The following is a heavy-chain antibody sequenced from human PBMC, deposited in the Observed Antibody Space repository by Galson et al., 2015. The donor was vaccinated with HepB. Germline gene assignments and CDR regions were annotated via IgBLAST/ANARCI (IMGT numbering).Heavy chain of an antibody. J-gene: IGHJ6*02. CDR2: INNNGSDT. D-gene: IGHD2-8*01. CDR1: GFTFTSYW. V-gene: IGHV3-74*03. CDR3: ARDRRYCRNDICFDYYSSLDV. Sequence: SLRLSCAASGFTFTSYWMHWVRQVPGKGLVWVSRINNNGSDTMYADSVKGRFTISRDNAKNTLYLQINGLRVEDTAVYFCARDRRYCRNDICFDYYSSLDVWGQGTTVTVSS.